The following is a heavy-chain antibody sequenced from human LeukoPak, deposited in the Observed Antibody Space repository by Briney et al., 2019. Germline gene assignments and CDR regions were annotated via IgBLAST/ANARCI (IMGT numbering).Heavy chain of an antibody. V-gene: IGHV5-51*01. CDR3: ARQSDDYSNPYYFDY. Sequence: KPGESLKISCKGSGYSFTSYWIGWVRQMPGKGLEWMGIIYPGDSDTRYSPSFQGQVTISADKSISTAYLQWSSLKASNTAMYYCARQSDDYSNPYYFDYWGQGTLVTVSS. D-gene: IGHD4-11*01. CDR2: IYPGDSDT. CDR1: GYSFTSYW. J-gene: IGHJ4*02.